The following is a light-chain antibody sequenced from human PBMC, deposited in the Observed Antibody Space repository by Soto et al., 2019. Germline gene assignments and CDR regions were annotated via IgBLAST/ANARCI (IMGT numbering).Light chain of an antibody. Sequence: QSALTQPASVSGSPGQSITISCTGTSSDVDDYNYVSWYQQHPGKAPKLIISDVSSRPSGISNRFSGSKSGNTASLTISGLQAKDEADYYCSSYPSTNAVVLFGGGTKLTVL. CDR1: SSDVDDYNY. CDR3: SSYPSTNAVVL. CDR2: DVS. J-gene: IGLJ2*01. V-gene: IGLV2-14*03.